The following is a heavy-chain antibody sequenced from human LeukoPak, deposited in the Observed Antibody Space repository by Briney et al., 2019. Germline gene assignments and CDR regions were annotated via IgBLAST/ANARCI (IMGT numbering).Heavy chain of an antibody. J-gene: IGHJ4*02. CDR2: IYPDDSDT. CDR1: GYSFTSYW. V-gene: IGHV5-51*01. D-gene: IGHD6-19*01. Sequence: GEPLKISCKGSGYSFTSYWIAWVRQMPGKGLEWMGIIYPDDSDTRYSPSFQGQVTITADKSISTAYLQWSSLKASDNAMYYCARQRRSSGWPNDYWGQGTLVTVSS. CDR3: ARQRRSSGWPNDY.